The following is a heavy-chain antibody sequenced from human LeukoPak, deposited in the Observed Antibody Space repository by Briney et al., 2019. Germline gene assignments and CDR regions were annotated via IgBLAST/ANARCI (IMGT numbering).Heavy chain of an antibody. J-gene: IGHJ4*02. CDR1: GGSINNYH. CDR2: IYTEGST. CDR3: ARRDISSGWSFDY. D-gene: IGHD6-19*01. V-gene: IGHV4-4*07. Sequence: SETLSLTCTVSGGSINNYHWSWVRQPAGKGREGRGQIYTEGSTKYNPPLKSRVTMSIDTTEDRVSLTIRSVTAADTAFYYCARRDISSGWSFDYWGQGTLVTVSS.